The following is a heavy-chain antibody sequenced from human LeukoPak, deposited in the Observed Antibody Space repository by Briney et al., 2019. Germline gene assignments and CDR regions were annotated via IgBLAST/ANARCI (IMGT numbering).Heavy chain of an antibody. Sequence: GGSLRLSCAASGFTFSNYGMHWVRQAPGKGLERVAFIRYDGSNKYYADSVKGRFTISRDNSKNTLYLQMNSLRAEDTAVYYCAKGQFLYFSSSSCYRRDYFDYWGQATHLPDSS. V-gene: IGHV3-30*02. CDR2: IRYDGSNK. D-gene: IGHD2-2*01. J-gene: IGHJ4*02. CDR1: GFTFSNYG. CDR3: AKGQFLYFSSSSCYRRDYFDY.